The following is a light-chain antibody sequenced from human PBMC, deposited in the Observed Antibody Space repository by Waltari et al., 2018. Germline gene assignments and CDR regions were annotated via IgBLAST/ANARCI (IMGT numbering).Light chain of an antibody. CDR3: AAWDDSRNGPV. V-gene: IGLV1-44*01. J-gene: IGLJ3*02. CDR1: SSNIGGNP. Sequence: QSVLTQSPSASGTPGQRVTISCSGSSSNIGGNPVNWYQQLPGTAPKLLIDNNDPRPSGVPDRFSGTKFGTSASLAISGRQSEDEADYYCAAWDDSRNGPVFGGGTKLPVL. CDR2: NND.